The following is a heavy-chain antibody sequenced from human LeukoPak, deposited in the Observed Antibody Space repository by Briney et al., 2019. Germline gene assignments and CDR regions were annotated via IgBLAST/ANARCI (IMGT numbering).Heavy chain of an antibody. CDR1: GFTFDDYA. CDR3: VIIHSHVYDFWSCTEAFDI. D-gene: IGHD3-3*01. V-gene: IGHV3-43*02. Sequence: PGGSLRLSCAASGFTFDDYAMHWVRQAPGKGLEWVSLISGDGGSTDYADSVKGRFTISRDNSKNSLYLQMNSLRTEDTALYYCVIIHSHVYDFWSCTEAFDIWGQGTMVTVSS. CDR2: ISGDGGST. J-gene: IGHJ3*02.